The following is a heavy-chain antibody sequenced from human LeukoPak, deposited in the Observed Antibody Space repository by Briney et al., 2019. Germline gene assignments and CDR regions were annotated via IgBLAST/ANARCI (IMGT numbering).Heavy chain of an antibody. CDR3: ARTLAYYDILTGYSLLGAFDI. J-gene: IGHJ3*02. CDR1: GGSISSSNW. CDR2: IYHSGST. Sequence: SGTLSLTCAVSGGSISSSNWWSWVRPPPGKGLEWIGEIYHSGSTNYNPSLKSRVTISVDKSKNQFSLKLSSVTAADTAVYYCARTLAYYDILTGYSLLGAFDIWGQGTMVTVSS. D-gene: IGHD3-9*01. V-gene: IGHV4-4*02.